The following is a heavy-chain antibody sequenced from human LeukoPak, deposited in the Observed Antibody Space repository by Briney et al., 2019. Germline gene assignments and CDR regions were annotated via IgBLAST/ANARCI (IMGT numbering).Heavy chain of an antibody. CDR2: IWYDGSNK. V-gene: IGHV3-33*08. CDR1: GFTFSSYA. D-gene: IGHD3-10*01. CDR3: ARISYYGSGSYLSSGYYYYGMDV. Sequence: GGSLRLSCAASGFTFSSYAMSLVRQAPCKGLEWVGVIWYDGSNKYYADSVKGRFTISRDNSKNTLYLQMNSLRAEDTAVYYCARISYYGSGSYLSSGYYYYGMDVWGQGTTVTVSS. J-gene: IGHJ6*02.